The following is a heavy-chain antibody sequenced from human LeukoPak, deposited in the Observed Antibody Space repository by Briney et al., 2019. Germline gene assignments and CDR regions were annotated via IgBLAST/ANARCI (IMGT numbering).Heavy chain of an antibody. V-gene: IGHV3-23*01. J-gene: IGHJ4*02. CDR1: GFTFSSYA. D-gene: IGHD3-22*01. Sequence: PGGSLRLSCAASGFTFSSYAMSWVRQAPGEGLEWVSAISGSGGSTYYADSVKGRFTISRDNSKNTLYLQMNSLRAEDTAVYYCAKDTLLYDSSGYYTFDYWGQGTLVTVSS. CDR3: AKDTLLYDSSGYYTFDY. CDR2: ISGSGGST.